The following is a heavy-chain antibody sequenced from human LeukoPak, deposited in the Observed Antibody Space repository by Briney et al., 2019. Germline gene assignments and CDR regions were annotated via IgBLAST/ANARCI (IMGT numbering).Heavy chain of an antibody. CDR3: GGSAGHNWFDP. V-gene: IGHV3-74*01. Sequence: PGGSLRLSCAASGFTFSSYWMHWVRQAPGKGLVWVSRINSDGSSTTYADSVKGRFTISRDNAKNTLYLQMSSLRAEDTAVYYCGGSAGHNWFDPWGQGTLVTVSS. D-gene: IGHD6-13*01. J-gene: IGHJ5*02. CDR1: GFTFSSYW. CDR2: INSDGSST.